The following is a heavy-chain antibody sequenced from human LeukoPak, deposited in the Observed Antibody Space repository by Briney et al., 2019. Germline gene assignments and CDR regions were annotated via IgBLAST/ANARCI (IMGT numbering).Heavy chain of an antibody. CDR2: ISWNSGSI. D-gene: IGHD3-22*01. V-gene: IGHV3-9*01. Sequence: GGSLRLSCAASGFTFDDYAMHWVRQAPGKGLEWVSGISWNSGSIGYADSVKGRFTISRDNAKNSLYLQMNSLRAEDTAVYYCAREGGYDSSGYYDAFDIWGQGTMVTVSS. CDR1: GFTFDDYA. CDR3: AREGGYDSSGYYDAFDI. J-gene: IGHJ3*02.